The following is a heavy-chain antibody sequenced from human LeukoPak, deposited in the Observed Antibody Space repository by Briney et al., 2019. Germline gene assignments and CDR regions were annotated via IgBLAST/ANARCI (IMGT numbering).Heavy chain of an antibody. J-gene: IGHJ4*02. CDR1: GGSISSYY. D-gene: IGHD1-26*01. CDR3: ARVLPGGGGSPDY. CDR2: IYYSGST. Sequence: SETLSLTCTVSGGSISSYYWSWIRQPPGKGLEWIGYIYYSGSTNYNPSLKSRVTISVDTSNNQFSLKLSSVTAADTAVYYCARVLPGGGGSPDYWGQGTLVTVSS. V-gene: IGHV4-59*01.